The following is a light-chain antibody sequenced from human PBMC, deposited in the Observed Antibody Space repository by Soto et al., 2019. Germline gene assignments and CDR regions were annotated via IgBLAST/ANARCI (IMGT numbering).Light chain of an antibody. CDR3: QQRSNWPIT. CDR1: QSVDGY. J-gene: IGKJ5*01. CDR2: DAS. V-gene: IGKV3-11*01. Sequence: EVVMTQSPVTLSVSPGESATLSCRASQSVDGYLAWYQQKPGQAPRLLIYDASNRATGIPARFSGSGSGTDFTLTISSLEPEDFAVYYCQQRSNWPITFGQGTRLEI.